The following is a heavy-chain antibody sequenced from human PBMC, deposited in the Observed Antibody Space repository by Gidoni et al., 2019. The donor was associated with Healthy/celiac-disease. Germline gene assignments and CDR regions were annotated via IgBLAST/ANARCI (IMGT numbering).Heavy chain of an antibody. CDR3: AKDQNKSRRYNWNHDAFDI. Sequence: EVQLVESGGGLVQPGRSLRLSCAASGFTFDDYALHWVRQAPGTGLEWVSGISWNSGSIGYADSVKGRFTISRDNAKNSLYLQMNSLRAEDTALYYCAKDQNKSRRYNWNHDAFDIWGQGTMITVSS. CDR2: ISWNSGSI. CDR1: GFTFDDYA. V-gene: IGHV3-9*01. D-gene: IGHD1-1*01. J-gene: IGHJ3*02.